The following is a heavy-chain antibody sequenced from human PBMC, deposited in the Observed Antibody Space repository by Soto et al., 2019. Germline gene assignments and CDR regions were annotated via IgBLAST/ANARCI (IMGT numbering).Heavy chain of an antibody. D-gene: IGHD3-3*01. CDR2: ISGSGGST. CDR3: AKDGHYDFWSGYYTDLRYFDY. J-gene: IGHJ4*02. CDR1: GFTFSSYA. Sequence: GGSLRLSCAASGFTFSSYAMSWVRQAPGKGLEWVSAISGSGGSTYYADSVKGRFTISRDNSKNTLYLQMNSLRAEDTAVYYCAKDGHYDFWSGYYTDLRYFDYWGQGTLVTVSS. V-gene: IGHV3-23*01.